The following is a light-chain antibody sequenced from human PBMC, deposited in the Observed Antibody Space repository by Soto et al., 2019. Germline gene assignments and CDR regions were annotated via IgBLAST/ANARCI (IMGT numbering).Light chain of an antibody. CDR3: AVWDDSLNGPV. J-gene: IGLJ7*01. CDR1: SSNIGSNT. V-gene: IGLV1-44*01. CDR2: SND. Sequence: SVLTQPPSASGTPGQRVTISCSGSSSNIGSNTVNWYQHLPGTAPKLLIYSNDQRPSRVPDRFTGSKSGTSASLAISGLQSEDEADYYCAVWDDSLNGPVFGGGTQLTVL.